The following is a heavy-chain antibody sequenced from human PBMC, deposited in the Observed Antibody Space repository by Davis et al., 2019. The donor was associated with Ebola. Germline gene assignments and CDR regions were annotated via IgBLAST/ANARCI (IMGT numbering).Heavy chain of an antibody. CDR1: GYSFTGNW. V-gene: IGHV5-51*01. CDR3: ASLPIGDFWSGYYRY. J-gene: IGHJ4*02. D-gene: IGHD3-3*01. CDR2: INPVDSDT. Sequence: GESLKISCKGSGYSFTGNWIAWVRQMPGEGLEWMGIINPVDSDTRYSPSFRGQVIISVDKSISTAYLEWSSLKASDTAMYYCASLPIGDFWSGYYRYWGQGTLVTVSS.